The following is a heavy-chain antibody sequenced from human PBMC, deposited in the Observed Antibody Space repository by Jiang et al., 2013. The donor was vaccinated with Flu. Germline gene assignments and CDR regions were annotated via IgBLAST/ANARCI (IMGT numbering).Heavy chain of an antibody. D-gene: IGHD3-22*01. V-gene: IGHV4-59*01. CDR3: ARDYYDSSGYYYHFDY. CDR2: IYYSGST. CDR1: GGSISSYY. J-gene: IGHJ4*02. Sequence: GSGLVKPSETLSLTCTVSGGSISSYYWSWIRQPPGKGLEWIGYIYYSGSTNYNPSLKSRVTISVDTSKNQFSLKLSSVTAADTAVYYCARDYYDSSGYYYHFDYWGQGTLVTVSS.